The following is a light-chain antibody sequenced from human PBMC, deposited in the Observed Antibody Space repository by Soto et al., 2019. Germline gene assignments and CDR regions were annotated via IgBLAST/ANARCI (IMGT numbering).Light chain of an antibody. CDR2: ATS. Sequence: EIVLTQSPGTLSLSPGERATLSCRASQSVSRSYLAWYQQNPGQPPSLLIYATSSTATGIPDRFSGSGSGTAYTLTISRLEPEDFAVYYCQKYGSSPSTFGQGTKLEIK. J-gene: IGKJ2*01. CDR3: QKYGSSPST. CDR1: QSVSRSY. V-gene: IGKV3-20*01.